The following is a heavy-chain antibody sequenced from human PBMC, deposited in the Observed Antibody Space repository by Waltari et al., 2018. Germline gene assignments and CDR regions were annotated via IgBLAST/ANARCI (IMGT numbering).Heavy chain of an antibody. J-gene: IGHJ5*02. Sequence: QVQLVQSGAEVKKPGASVKISCTAYGYTFNTYDMHWVRQAAGQGLEWMGWINPNSLNLGYAEKFRGKITVSTDIALSTSYLEVGLLDSEDSAVDYCARAPSLHKKWVGGYWLDPWGQGTLVTVSS. V-gene: IGHV1-8*01. D-gene: IGHD1-26*01. CDR1: GYTFNTYD. CDR2: INPNSLNL. CDR3: ARAPSLHKKWVGGYWLDP.